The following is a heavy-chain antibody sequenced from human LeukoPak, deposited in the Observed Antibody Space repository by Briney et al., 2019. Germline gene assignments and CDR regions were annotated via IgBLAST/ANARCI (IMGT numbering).Heavy chain of an antibody. Sequence: GGSLRLSCAASGFTFSTYSMNWVRQAPGKGLEWVSSISSSSTYIYYADSVKGRFTISRDNAKNSLYLQMNSLRAEDTAVYHCGTWTTVASYFDYWGQGTLVTVSS. CDR1: GFTFSTYS. CDR3: GTWTTVASYFDY. CDR2: ISSSSTYI. J-gene: IGHJ4*02. D-gene: IGHD4-17*01. V-gene: IGHV3-21*06.